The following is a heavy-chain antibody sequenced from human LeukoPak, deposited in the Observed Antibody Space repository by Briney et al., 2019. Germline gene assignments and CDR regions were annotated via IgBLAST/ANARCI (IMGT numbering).Heavy chain of an antibody. V-gene: IGHV3-33*08. D-gene: IGHD3-22*01. CDR3: ARAFTSTGYYYVEY. Sequence: GGSLRLSCAGAGFTFSNYGMHWVRQAPGKGLEWVAVIWYDGNNKYYADSVKGRFTISRDNSKNTLYLQMNSLRAEDTAVYYCARAFTSTGYYYVEYWGQGTLVTVSS. CDR2: IWYDGNNK. J-gene: IGHJ4*02. CDR1: GFTFSNYG.